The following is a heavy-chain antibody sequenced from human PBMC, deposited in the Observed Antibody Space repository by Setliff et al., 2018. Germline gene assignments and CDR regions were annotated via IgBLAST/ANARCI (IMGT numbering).Heavy chain of an antibody. CDR2: IKQDGSEK. CDR3: AREAVIDYGGNSDAFDI. CDR1: RFTFSNYW. D-gene: IGHD4-17*01. V-gene: IGHV3-7*01. J-gene: IGHJ3*02. Sequence: GGSLRLSCAASRFTFSNYWMSWVRQAPGKGLEWVANIKQDGSEKYYVDSVKGRFTISRDNAKNSLYLQMNSLRAEDTAVYYCAREAVIDYGGNSDAFDIWGQGTMVTVSS.